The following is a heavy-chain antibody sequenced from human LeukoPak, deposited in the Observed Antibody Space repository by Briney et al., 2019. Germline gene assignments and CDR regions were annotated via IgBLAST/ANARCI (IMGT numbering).Heavy chain of an antibody. CDR2: ISSSGSTI. D-gene: IGHD3-10*01. Sequence: PGGSLRLSCAPSGFTFSSYEMNWVRQAPGKGGEWVSYISSSGSTIYYADSVKGRFTISRDNAKNSLYLQMNSLRAEDTAVYYFARESRREFHYWGQGTLVTVSS. J-gene: IGHJ4*02. CDR3: ARESRREFHY. CDR1: GFTFSSYE. V-gene: IGHV3-48*03.